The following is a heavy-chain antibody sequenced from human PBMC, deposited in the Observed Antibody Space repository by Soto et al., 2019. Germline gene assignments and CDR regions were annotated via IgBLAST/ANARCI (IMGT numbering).Heavy chain of an antibody. V-gene: IGHV3-30*18. J-gene: IGHJ4*02. CDR2: ISYDGSIK. D-gene: IGHD6-6*01. CDR1: GFTFSSYA. CDR3: AKDTYSSSSGYFDY. Sequence: QVQLVESVGGVVQPGRSLRLSCAASGFTFSSYAMHWVRQPPGKGLEWVALISYDGSIKYYADSVKGRFTISRDNSKNTLYLQMNSLRPEDTALYYCAKDTYSSSSGYFDYWGQGTLVTVSS.